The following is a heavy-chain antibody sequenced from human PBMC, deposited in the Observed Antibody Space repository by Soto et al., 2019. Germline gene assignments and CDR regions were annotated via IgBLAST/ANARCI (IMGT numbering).Heavy chain of an antibody. CDR3: ARGSYDFWSGTLNPIYGMDV. J-gene: IGHJ6*02. D-gene: IGHD3-3*01. CDR2: MNPNSGNT. Sequence: ATVKVSCKAYGYTFTSYDINWVRQATGQGLEWMGWMNPNSGNTGYAQKFQGRVTMTRNTSISTAYMELSSLRSEDTAVYYCARGSYDFWSGTLNPIYGMDVWGQGPTVTVSS. V-gene: IGHV1-8*01. CDR1: GYTFTSYD.